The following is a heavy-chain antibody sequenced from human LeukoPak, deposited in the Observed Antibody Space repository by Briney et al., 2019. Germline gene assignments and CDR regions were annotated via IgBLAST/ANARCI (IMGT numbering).Heavy chain of an antibody. J-gene: IGHJ4*02. CDR3: AKDPYSSSWQGFDY. Sequence: GGSLRLSCAASGFTFSSYGMHWVRQAPGKGLEWVAFIRYDGSNKYYADSVKGRFTISRDNSKNTLYLQMNRLRAEDTAIYYCAKDPYSSSWQGFDYWGQGTLVTVSS. CDR2: IRYDGSNK. D-gene: IGHD6-13*01. V-gene: IGHV3-30*02. CDR1: GFTFSSYG.